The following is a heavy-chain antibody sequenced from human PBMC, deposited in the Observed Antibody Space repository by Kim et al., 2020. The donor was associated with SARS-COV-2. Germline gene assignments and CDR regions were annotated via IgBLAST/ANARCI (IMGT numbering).Heavy chain of an antibody. Sequence: SETLSLTCAVYGGPFSGYYWSWIRQSPGKGLEWIGEINHGGSTNYNASLKSRVTISVDTYKNHFSLNLTSVTAADTAVYYCARGRGIIRNYYYYYMDVWG. CDR3: ARGRGIIRNYYYYYMDV. CDR2: INHGGST. J-gene: IGHJ6*03. V-gene: IGHV4-34*01. D-gene: IGHD1-20*01. CDR1: GGPFSGYY.